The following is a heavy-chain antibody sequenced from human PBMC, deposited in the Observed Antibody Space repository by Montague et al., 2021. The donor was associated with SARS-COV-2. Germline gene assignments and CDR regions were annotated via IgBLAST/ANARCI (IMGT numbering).Heavy chain of an antibody. CDR2: IYYSGST. V-gene: IGHV4-39*01. Sequence: SETLSLTCTVSGGSISSSSYYWGWIRQPPGKGLEWIGSIYYSGSTYYNPSLKSRVTISVDTSKNQFSLKLSSVTAADTAVYYCARRESMVRGVIITFSSPFDYGGKGTLVTVPS. CDR3: ARRESMVRGVIITFSSPFDY. D-gene: IGHD3-10*01. J-gene: IGHJ4*02. CDR1: GGSISSSSYY.